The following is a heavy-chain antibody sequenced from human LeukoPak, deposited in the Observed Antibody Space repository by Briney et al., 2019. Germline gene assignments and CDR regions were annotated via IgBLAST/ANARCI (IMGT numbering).Heavy chain of an antibody. V-gene: IGHV3-53*01. J-gene: IGHJ4*02. CDR3: ASRHCSGGDCYFAGADPFDH. D-gene: IGHD2-21*01. CDR2: VYKDGKM. CDR1: GFTVSSTY. Sequence: GGSLRLSCAASGFTVSSTYMNWVRQSPGKGLEWVSVVYKDGKMFYIDSVKGRFAISRDTFKNTVYLQMNNLRAEDTAVYYCASRHCSGGDCYFAGADPFDHWGQGTLVTVSS.